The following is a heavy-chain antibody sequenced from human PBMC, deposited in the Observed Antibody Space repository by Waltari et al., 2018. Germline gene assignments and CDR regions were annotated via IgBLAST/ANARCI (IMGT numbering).Heavy chain of an antibody. CDR3: ARANWGVLDY. J-gene: IGHJ4*02. CDR2: IYHSGST. D-gene: IGHD7-27*01. Sequence: QVQLQESGPGLVKPSETLSLTCAVSGYSISSGYYWGWIRQPPGKGLEWIGSIYHSGSTYYNPSLKSRVTISVDTSKNQFSLKLSSVTAADTAVYYCARANWGVLDYWGQGTLVTVSS. CDR1: GYSISSGYY. V-gene: IGHV4-38-2*01.